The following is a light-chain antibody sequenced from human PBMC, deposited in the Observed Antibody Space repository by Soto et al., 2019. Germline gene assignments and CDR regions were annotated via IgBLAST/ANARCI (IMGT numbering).Light chain of an antibody. Sequence: EIVLTQSPGTLSLSPGERATLSCRASQNVSSSYLAWYQQKPGQAPRLLIYGASSRATGIPDRFSGSGSGTDFTLTISRLEPEDFAVYYCQQYGSSPLTFGGGTKVDNK. CDR1: QNVSSSY. J-gene: IGKJ4*01. CDR2: GAS. CDR3: QQYGSSPLT. V-gene: IGKV3-20*01.